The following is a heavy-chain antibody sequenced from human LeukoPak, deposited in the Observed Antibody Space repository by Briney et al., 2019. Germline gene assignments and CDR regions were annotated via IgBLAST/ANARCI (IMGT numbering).Heavy chain of an antibody. V-gene: IGHV6-1*01. CDR1: GDSVSSNSVT. Sequence: SQTLSLTCAISGDSVSSNSVTWNWIRQSPSRGLEWLGRTYYRSTWYNDYAVSVRGRITVNPDTSKNQFSLHLNSVTPEDTAVYYCARRLTQYDCFDPRARESWSPSPQ. CDR2: TYYRSTWYN. J-gene: IGHJ5*02. CDR3: ARRLTQYDCFDP. D-gene: IGHD2-2*01.